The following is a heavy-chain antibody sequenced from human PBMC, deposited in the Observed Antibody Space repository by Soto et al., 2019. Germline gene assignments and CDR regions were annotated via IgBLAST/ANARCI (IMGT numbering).Heavy chain of an antibody. CDR1: GYACTNYR. V-gene: IGHV1-18*03. J-gene: IGHJ6*02. CDR3: AIGGHYLYYYYYGMDV. Sequence: SVKGSCKASGYACTNYRSCWGRQAPVQGLEWMGWINAHNGNTNHAQKLQGRVTITTIKSTIIAHMELKSLRSNDMDVYYWAIGGHYLYYYYYGMDVRSQGTTVSVS. CDR2: INAHNGNT. D-gene: IGHD4-17*01.